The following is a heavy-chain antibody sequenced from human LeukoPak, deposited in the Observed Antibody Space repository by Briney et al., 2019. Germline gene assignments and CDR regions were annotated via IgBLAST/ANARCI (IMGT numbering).Heavy chain of an antibody. CDR3: ARDPSSVTLYFFDY. J-gene: IGHJ4*02. CDR1: GYTFIDSY. Sequence: ASVKVSCKASGYTFIDSYIHWVRQAPGQGLEWMGWIDANNGDTKSAQKFQGRVTMSRDTSISTAYMDLSSLSPDDAAVYYCARDPSSVTLYFFDYWGQGTLVTVSS. V-gene: IGHV1-2*02. D-gene: IGHD4-11*01. CDR2: IDANNGDT.